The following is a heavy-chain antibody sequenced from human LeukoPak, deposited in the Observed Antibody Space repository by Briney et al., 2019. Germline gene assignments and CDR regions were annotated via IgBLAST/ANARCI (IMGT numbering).Heavy chain of an antibody. D-gene: IGHD1-14*01. V-gene: IGHV1-46*01. J-gene: IGHJ1*01. CDR2: INPSGAIT. CDR1: GYTFTNYY. CDR3: ARDLTGNSCL. Sequence: ASVTVSYMASGYTFTNYYMHWVRQAPGQGLEWMGIINPSGAITNYAQNFQGRVTMTRDTSTSTVYMELSSLRSEDTAVYYCARDLTGNSCLWGQGTLVTVSS.